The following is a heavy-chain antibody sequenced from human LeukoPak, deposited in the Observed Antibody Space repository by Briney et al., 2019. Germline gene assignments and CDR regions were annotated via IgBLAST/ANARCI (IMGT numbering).Heavy chain of an antibody. CDR3: VRDFSCSGGSCPLFDS. Sequence: GRSLRLSCPVSGFTFSSHAMHWVRQAPGKGLEWVAVISSDGSDENFADSVKGRFTISRDNSENTLYLQMSSLRAEDTAIYYCVRDFSCSGGSCPLFDSWGQGTLVSVSS. CDR1: GFTFSSHA. J-gene: IGHJ4*02. D-gene: IGHD2-15*01. CDR2: ISSDGSDE. V-gene: IGHV3-30-3*01.